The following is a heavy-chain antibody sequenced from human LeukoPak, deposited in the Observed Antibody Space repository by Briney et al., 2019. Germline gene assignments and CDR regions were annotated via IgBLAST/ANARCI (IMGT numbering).Heavy chain of an antibody. CDR1: GGSISSGGYY. J-gene: IGHJ4*02. CDR3: ARGRSSAYFDY. Sequence: SETLSLTCTVSGGSISSGGYYWSWIRQHPGKGLEWIGYIYYSGSTYYNPSLKSRVTISVDTSKNQFSLKLSSVTAADTAVYYCARGRSSAYFDYWGQGTLVTISS. CDR2: IYYSGST. V-gene: IGHV4-31*03. D-gene: IGHD6-6*01.